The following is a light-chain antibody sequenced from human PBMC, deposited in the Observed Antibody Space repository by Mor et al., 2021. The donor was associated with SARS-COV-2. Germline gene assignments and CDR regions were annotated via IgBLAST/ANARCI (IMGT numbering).Light chain of an antibody. V-gene: IGKV3-20*01. CDR3: QQYGSSPWT. J-gene: IGKJ1*01. CDR2: GAS. Sequence: GTLSLSPGERATLSCRASQSVSSSYLAWYQQKPGQAPRLLIYGASSRATGIPDRFSGSGSGTDFTLTISRLEPEDFAVYYCQQYGSSPWTF. CDR1: QSVSSSY.